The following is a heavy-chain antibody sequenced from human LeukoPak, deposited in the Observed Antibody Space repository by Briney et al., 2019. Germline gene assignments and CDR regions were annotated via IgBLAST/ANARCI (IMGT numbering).Heavy chain of an antibody. V-gene: IGHV4-31*03. CDR2: IYSSGST. CDR1: GGSISSGGYY. D-gene: IGHD6-13*01. CDR3: ASSKQLVLLFY. Sequence: SETLSLTCTVSGGSISSGGYYWSWIRQHPGKGLEWIGYIYSSGSTYYNPSLKSRVTISVDTSKNQFSLKLSSVTAADTAVYYCASSKQLVLLFYWGQGTLVTVSS. J-gene: IGHJ4*02.